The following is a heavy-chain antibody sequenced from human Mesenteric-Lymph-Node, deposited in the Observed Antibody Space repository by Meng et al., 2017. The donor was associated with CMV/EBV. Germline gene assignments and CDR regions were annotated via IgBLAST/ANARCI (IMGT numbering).Heavy chain of an antibody. CDR2: INPKSGGT. V-gene: IGHV1-2*02. J-gene: IGHJ4*02. CDR3: ARSVIPGPWYALY. CDR1: GDTFSGYY. Sequence: ASVKVSCKASGDTFSGYYIQWVRQAHGQGLEWMGWINPKSGGTLYAQTFQGRVTLTRDTSINTAYMELSGLRSDDTAVYYCARSVIPGPWYALYWGQGTLVTVSS. D-gene: IGHD2-2*01.